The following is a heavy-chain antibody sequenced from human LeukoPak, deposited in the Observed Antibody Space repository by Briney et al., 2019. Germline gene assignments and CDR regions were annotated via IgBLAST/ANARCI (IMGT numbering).Heavy chain of an antibody. Sequence: ASVKVSCKASVYTFSSYDVYWVRQATGQGLECMGWMNPNSGNTGYAQKFQGRVTMTRNTSITTAYMELSSLRSEDTAVYYCARGGMDLHGMDVWGQGTTVTVSS. D-gene: IGHD2-2*03. J-gene: IGHJ6*02. CDR2: MNPNSGNT. V-gene: IGHV1-8*01. CDR1: VYTFSSYD. CDR3: ARGGMDLHGMDV.